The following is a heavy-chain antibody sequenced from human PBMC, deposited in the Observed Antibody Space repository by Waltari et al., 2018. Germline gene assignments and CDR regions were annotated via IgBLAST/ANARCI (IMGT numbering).Heavy chain of an antibody. D-gene: IGHD4-17*01. J-gene: IGHJ4*02. CDR1: GSTFPAHY. V-gene: IGHV1-2*02. CDR2: INPRSGET. Sequence: QEHLVQSGAEVKKHGASVRVACTASGSTFPAHYSHWVPQAPGQGLQWMGWINPRSGETKFTQKFQGRVTMTRDTSLNTAYMEISSLVFDDTAVYYCAREGSHLTTVNDYWGQGTQVIVSS. CDR3: AREGSHLTTVNDY.